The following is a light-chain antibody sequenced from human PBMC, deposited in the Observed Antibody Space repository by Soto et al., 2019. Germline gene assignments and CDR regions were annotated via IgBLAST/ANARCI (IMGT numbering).Light chain of an antibody. J-gene: IGKJ5*01. CDR3: QQRSNWPPST. V-gene: IGKV3-11*01. CDR2: DAS. CDR1: QSVSSY. Sequence: EIVLTQSPATLSLSPGERATISCRASQSVSSYLAWYQQKPGQALRLLIYDASNRATGIPARFSGGGSWTDFTLTISSLEPEDFAVYYCQQRSNWPPSTFGQGTRLEIK.